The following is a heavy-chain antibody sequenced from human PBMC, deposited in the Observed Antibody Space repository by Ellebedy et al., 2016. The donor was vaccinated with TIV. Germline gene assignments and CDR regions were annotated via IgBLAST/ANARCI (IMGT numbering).Heavy chain of an antibody. CDR1: GFTFDDYA. J-gene: IGHJ4*02. Sequence: SLKISXAASGFTFDDYAMHWVRQAPGKGLEWVSGISWNSGSIAYADSVKGRFTISRDNAKNSLYLQMNSLRTEDTALYYCAKDMGHRHYWGQGTLVTVSS. V-gene: IGHV3-9*01. CDR3: AKDMGHRHY. CDR2: ISWNSGSI. D-gene: IGHD1-26*01.